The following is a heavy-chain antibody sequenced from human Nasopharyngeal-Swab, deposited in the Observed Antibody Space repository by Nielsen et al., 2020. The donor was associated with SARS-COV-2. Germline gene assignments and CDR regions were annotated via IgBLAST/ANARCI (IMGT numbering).Heavy chain of an antibody. D-gene: IGHD1-26*01. V-gene: IGHV1-2*06. CDR3: VREGDNWEFDS. J-gene: IGHJ4*02. CDR1: GYTFTGFY. Sequence: ASVKVSCKASGYTFTGFYVHWVRQAPGQGLECLVRINPSNGVTIYAQKFQGRVTITRDTSNSTVDMELSRLRSDDTAVYYCVREGDNWEFDSWGQGTLVTVSS. CDR2: INPSNGVT.